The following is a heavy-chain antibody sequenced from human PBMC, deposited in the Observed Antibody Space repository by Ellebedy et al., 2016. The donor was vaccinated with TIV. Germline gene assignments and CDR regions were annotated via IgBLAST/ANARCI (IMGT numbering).Heavy chain of an antibody. CDR1: GLTFSGDW. CDR2: INGDGRAI. V-gene: IGHV3-7*01. J-gene: IGHJ4*02. Sequence: GESLKISXAASGLTFSGDWMTWMRQAPGKGLEWVANINGDGRAIQYADSVKGRFTISRDNSKNTLYLQMNSLRPEDTAVYFYARDLRVAEAGIAWGQGTLVTVSS. CDR3: ARDLRVAEAGIA. D-gene: IGHD6-19*01.